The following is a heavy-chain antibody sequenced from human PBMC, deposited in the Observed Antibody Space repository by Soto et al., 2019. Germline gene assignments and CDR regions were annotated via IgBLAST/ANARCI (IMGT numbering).Heavy chain of an antibody. CDR3: ARDDYGDYPWYFDL. Sequence: EMQLVESGGDLVQPGGSLRLSCAASAFTFSAYSMNWVRQAPGKGLEWVSHISSSDSIIYYADSVKGRFSISRDKAKNSLYLQMHSLRDDDTAVYYCARDDYGDYPWYFDLWGRGTLVTVSS. CDR2: ISSSDSII. D-gene: IGHD4-17*01. J-gene: IGHJ2*01. CDR1: AFTFSAYS. V-gene: IGHV3-48*02.